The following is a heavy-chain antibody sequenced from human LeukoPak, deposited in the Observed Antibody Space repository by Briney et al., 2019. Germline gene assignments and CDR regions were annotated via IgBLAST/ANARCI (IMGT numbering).Heavy chain of an antibody. Sequence: SETLSLTCVVYGGSFSGYYWSWIRQPPGKGLEWIGEINHSGSTNYNPSLKSRVTISVDTSKNQFSLKLSSVTAADTAVYYCARGLCIAATISQFDPWGQGTLVTVSS. CDR1: GGSFSGYY. V-gene: IGHV4-34*01. D-gene: IGHD6-13*01. J-gene: IGHJ5*02. CDR2: INHSGST. CDR3: ARGLCIAATISQFDP.